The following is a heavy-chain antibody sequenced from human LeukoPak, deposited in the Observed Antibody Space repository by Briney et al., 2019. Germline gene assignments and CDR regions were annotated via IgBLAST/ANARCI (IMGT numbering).Heavy chain of an antibody. CDR1: GGSVSSGSYY. Sequence: KPSETLSLTCTVSGGSVSSGSYYWSWIRQPPGKGLEWIGYMYYSGSTNYNPSLKSRVTISIDRSKNQFSLKLSSVTAADTALYYCARGDGYNYDSWGQGTLVTVSS. D-gene: IGHD5-24*01. CDR2: MYYSGST. V-gene: IGHV4-61*01. J-gene: IGHJ4*02. CDR3: ARGDGYNYDS.